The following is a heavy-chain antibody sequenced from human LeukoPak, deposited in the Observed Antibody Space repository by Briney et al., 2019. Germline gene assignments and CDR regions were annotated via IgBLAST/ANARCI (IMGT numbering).Heavy chain of an antibody. Sequence: QPGVSLRLSCAASGFTFNTYAIYWVRQAPGKGLEWVSGICGSGGCTYYADSVKGRFTISRDNSKNTVYLQMNSLTADDTAVYYCAKTTVGYSSGRYPGWPADCWGQGTLVTVSP. CDR1: GFTFNTYA. CDR2: ICGSGGCT. J-gene: IGHJ4*02. D-gene: IGHD6-19*01. CDR3: AKTTVGYSSGRYPGWPADC. V-gene: IGHV3-23*01.